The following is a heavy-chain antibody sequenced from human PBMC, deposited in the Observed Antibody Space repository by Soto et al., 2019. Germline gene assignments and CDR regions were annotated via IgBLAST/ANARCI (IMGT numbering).Heavy chain of an antibody. J-gene: IGHJ5*02. CDR3: ARGGEMATILVWFDP. Sequence: EVQLVESGGGLVKPGGSLRLSCAASGFTFSSYSMNWVRQAPGKGLEWVSSISSSSSYIYYADSVKGRFTISRDIAKNSLYLQMNSLRAEDTAVYYCARGGEMATILVWFDPWGQGTLVTVSS. CDR1: GFTFSSYS. V-gene: IGHV3-21*01. D-gene: IGHD5-12*01. CDR2: ISSSSSYI.